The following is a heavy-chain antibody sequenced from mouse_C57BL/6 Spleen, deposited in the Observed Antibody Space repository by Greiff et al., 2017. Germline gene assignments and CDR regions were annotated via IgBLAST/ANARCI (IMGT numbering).Heavy chain of an antibody. D-gene: IGHD2-4*01. J-gene: IGHJ3*01. Sequence: VQLQQSGPGLVKPSQSLSLTCSVTGYSITSGYYWNWIRQFPGNKLEWMGYISYDGSNNYNPSLKNRISITRDTSKNQFFLKLNSVTTEDTATYYCARDSIYYDYDGFAYWGQGTLVTVSA. CDR2: ISYDGSN. V-gene: IGHV3-6*01. CDR1: GYSITSGYY. CDR3: ARDSIYYDYDGFAY.